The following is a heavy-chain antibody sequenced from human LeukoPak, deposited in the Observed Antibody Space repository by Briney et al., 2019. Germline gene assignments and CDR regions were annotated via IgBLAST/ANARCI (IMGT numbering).Heavy chain of an antibody. Sequence: PGGSLRLSCAASGFTFSSYAMHWVRQAPGKGLEWVAVISYDGSNKYYADSVKGRFTISRDNSKNTLYLQMNSLRAEDTAVYYCARERPTMVRGVLDYWGQGTLVTVSS. J-gene: IGHJ4*02. D-gene: IGHD3-10*01. CDR1: GFTFSSYA. V-gene: IGHV3-30-3*01. CDR3: ARERPTMVRGVLDY. CDR2: ISYDGSNK.